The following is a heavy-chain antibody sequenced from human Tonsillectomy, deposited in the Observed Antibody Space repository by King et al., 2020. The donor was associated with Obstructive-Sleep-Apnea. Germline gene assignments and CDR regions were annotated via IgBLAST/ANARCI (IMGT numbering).Heavy chain of an antibody. CDR2: IGSAGDT. CDR3: ARGDCTGGGCYYFDC. CDR1: GFTISDYD. J-gene: IGHJ4*02. D-gene: IGHD2-8*02. Sequence: VQLVESGGGLVQPGESLRLACAASGFTISDYDMHWFRQSTTKVLEWGATIGSAGDTYYPDSVKGRFTVSREKAKNSLSLEMNSLGAGDTAVYYCARGDCTGGGCYYFDCWGQGTLVTVSS. V-gene: IGHV3-13*01.